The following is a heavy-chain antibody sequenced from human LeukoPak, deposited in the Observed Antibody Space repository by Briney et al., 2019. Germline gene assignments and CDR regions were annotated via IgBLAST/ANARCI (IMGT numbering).Heavy chain of an antibody. V-gene: IGHV1-69*05. D-gene: IGHD6-13*01. CDR2: IIPIFGTA. CDR1: GYTFTGYY. CDR3: ASDPRQYSSSWYGGY. J-gene: IGHJ4*02. Sequence: GASVKVSCKASGYTFTGYYMHWVRQAPGQGLEWMGGIIPIFGTANYAQKFQGRVTITTDESTSTAYMELSSLRSEDTAVYYCASDPRQYSSSWYGGYWGQGTLVTVSS.